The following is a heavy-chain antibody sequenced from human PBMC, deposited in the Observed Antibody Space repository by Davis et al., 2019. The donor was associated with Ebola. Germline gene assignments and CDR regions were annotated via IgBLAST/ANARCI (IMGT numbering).Heavy chain of an antibody. CDR1: GGSISSSNW. V-gene: IGHV4-4*02. D-gene: IGHD1-20*01. CDR2: IYHSGST. J-gene: IGHJ6*02. Sequence: MPSETLSLTCAVSGGSISSSNWRSWVRSPPGQGLEWTGEIYHSGSTNYNPSLKSRVTISVDTSKNQFSLKLSSVTAADTAVYYCARDLDNWKRTYGMDVWGQGTTVTVSS. CDR3: ARDLDNWKRTYGMDV.